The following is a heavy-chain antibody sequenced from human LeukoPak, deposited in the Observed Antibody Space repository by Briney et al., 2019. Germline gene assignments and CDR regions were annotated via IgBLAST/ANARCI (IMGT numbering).Heavy chain of an antibody. V-gene: IGHV4-39*01. CDR1: GGSISSSSYY. Sequence: PSETLSLTCTVSGGSISSSSYYWGWIRQPPGKGLEWIGSIYYSGSTYYNPSLKSRVTISVDTSKNQFSLKLSSVTAADTAVYCCARQRRGCGGDCSPPAAFDIWGQGTMVTVSS. CDR2: IYYSGST. CDR3: ARQRRGCGGDCSPPAAFDI. D-gene: IGHD2-21*02. J-gene: IGHJ3*02.